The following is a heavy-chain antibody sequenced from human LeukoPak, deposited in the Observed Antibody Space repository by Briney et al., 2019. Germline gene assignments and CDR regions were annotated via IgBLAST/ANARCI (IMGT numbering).Heavy chain of an antibody. J-gene: IGHJ6*03. CDR3: ARSSTYYDFWSGYYTGFGGNYYYYMDV. CDR1: GGTFSSYA. Sequence: GASVKVSCKASGGTFSSYAISWVRQAPGQGLEWMGGIIPIFGTANYAQKFQGRVTITADESTSTAYMELSSLRSEDTAVYYCARSSTYYDFWSGYYTGFGGNYYYYMDVWGKGTTVTVSS. D-gene: IGHD3-3*01. V-gene: IGHV1-69*13. CDR2: IIPIFGTA.